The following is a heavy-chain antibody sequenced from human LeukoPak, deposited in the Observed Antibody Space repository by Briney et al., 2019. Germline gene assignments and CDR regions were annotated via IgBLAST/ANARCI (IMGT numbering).Heavy chain of an antibody. V-gene: IGHV5-10-1*01. CDR3: ARHTEDSSGWYMADYYFDY. CDR1: GSSFTSYW. D-gene: IGHD6-19*01. CDR2: IDPSDSYT. J-gene: IGHJ4*02. Sequence: GAALKISCKGSGSSFTSYWISWVRPMPGKGLEWMGRIDPSDSYTYYSQSFQGHVTISADKSISTDYLQWSSLKASNTALYFCARHTEDSSGWYMADYYFDYWGQGTLVTVSS.